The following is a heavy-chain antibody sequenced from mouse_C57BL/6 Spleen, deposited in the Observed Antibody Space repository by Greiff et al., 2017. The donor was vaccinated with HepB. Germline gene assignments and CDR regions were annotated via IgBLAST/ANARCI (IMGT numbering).Heavy chain of an antibody. Sequence: EVKVVESGGGLVKPGGSLKLSCAASGFTFSDYGMHWVRQAPEKGLEWVAYISSGSSTIYYADTVKGRFTISRDNAKNTLFLQMTSLRSEDTAMYYCAYDYDMVYYAMDYWGQGTSVTVSS. V-gene: IGHV5-17*01. CDR3: AYDYDMVYYAMDY. J-gene: IGHJ4*01. D-gene: IGHD2-4*01. CDR2: ISSGSSTI. CDR1: GFTFSDYG.